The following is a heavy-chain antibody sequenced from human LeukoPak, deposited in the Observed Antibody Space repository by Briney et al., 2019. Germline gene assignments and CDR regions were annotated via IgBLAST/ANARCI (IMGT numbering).Heavy chain of an antibody. D-gene: IGHD3-22*01. J-gene: IGHJ4*02. CDR3: ARVDYYDSSGFD. CDR1: GFTFSSYE. V-gene: IGHV3-48*03. CDR2: ISSSGSTI. Sequence: GGSLRLSCAASGFTFSSYEMNWVRQAPGKGLEWVSYISSSGSTIYYADSVKGRFTISRDNAKNSLYLQMNRLRAEDTAVYYCARVDYYDSSGFDWGQGTLVTVSS.